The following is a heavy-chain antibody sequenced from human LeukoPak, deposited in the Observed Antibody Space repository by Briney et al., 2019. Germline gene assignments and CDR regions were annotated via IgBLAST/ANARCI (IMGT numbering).Heavy chain of an antibody. CDR2: INWNGGST. V-gene: IGHV3-20*04. J-gene: IGHJ4*02. D-gene: IGHD2-15*01. CDR3: AKDEVVVAAPVY. Sequence: GGSLRLSCAASGFTFDDYGMSWVRQAPGKGLEWVSGINWNGGSTGYADSVKGRFTISRDNAKNSLYLQMNSLRAEDTAVYYCAKDEVVVAAPVYWGQGTLVTVSS. CDR1: GFTFDDYG.